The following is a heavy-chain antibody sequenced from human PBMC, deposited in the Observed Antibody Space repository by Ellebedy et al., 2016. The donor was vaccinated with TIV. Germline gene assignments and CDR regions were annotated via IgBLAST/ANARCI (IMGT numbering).Heavy chain of an antibody. J-gene: IGHJ4*02. CDR1: GFTFSSYG. D-gene: IGHD1-26*01. V-gene: IGHV3-21*01. CDR3: ARDWYSTSSEGDY. Sequence: GESLKISCVVSGFTFSSYGMHWVRHAPGKGLEWVSSITGSSSYIYYADSVQGRFTVSRDNAKNSLYLQMNSLRVEDTAIYCCARDWYSTSSEGDYWGPGTLVTVSS. CDR2: ITGSSSYI.